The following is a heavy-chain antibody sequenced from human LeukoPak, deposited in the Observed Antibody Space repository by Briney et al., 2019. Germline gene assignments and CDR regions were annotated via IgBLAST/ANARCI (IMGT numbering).Heavy chain of an antibody. Sequence: GRSLRLSCAASGFTFSSYGMHWVRQAPGKGLEWVAVISYDGSNKYYADSVKGRFTISRDNFKNTLYLQMNNLRAEDTAVFYCASHGGLWGQGTLVTVSS. J-gene: IGHJ4*02. CDR3: ASHGGL. D-gene: IGHD5-12*01. CDR2: ISYDGSNK. CDR1: GFTFSSYG. V-gene: IGHV3-30*03.